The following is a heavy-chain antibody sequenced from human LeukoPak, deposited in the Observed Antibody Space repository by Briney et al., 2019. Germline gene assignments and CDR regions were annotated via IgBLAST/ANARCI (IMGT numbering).Heavy chain of an antibody. J-gene: IGHJ4*02. CDR3: AKRVQYSSSSGGYFDY. CDR2: INDSGGKT. V-gene: IGHV3-23*01. CDR1: GFTFSSYA. Sequence: PGGSLRLSCAASGFTFSSYAMSWVRQAPGKGLEWVSGINDSGGKTYYADSVKGRFTISRDNSKNTMSLQMKSLRVDDTAVYYCAKRVQYSSSSGGYFDYWGQGTLVTVSS. D-gene: IGHD6-6*01.